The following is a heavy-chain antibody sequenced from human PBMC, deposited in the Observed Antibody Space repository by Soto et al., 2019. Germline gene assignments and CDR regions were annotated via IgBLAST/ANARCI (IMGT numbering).Heavy chain of an antibody. CDR3: ARADASYYYDSSGYPGGYFDY. D-gene: IGHD3-22*01. Sequence: PSETLSLTCTVSGGSVSSGSYYWSWIRQPPGKGLEWIGYIYYSGSTNYNPSLKSRVTISVDTSKNQFSLKLSSVTAADTAVYYCARADASYYYDSSGYPGGYFDYWGQGTLVTVSS. V-gene: IGHV4-61*01. J-gene: IGHJ4*02. CDR1: GGSVSSGSYY. CDR2: IYYSGST.